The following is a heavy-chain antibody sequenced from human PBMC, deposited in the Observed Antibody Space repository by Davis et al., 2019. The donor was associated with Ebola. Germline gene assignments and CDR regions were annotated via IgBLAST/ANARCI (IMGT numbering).Heavy chain of an antibody. Sequence: ASVKVSCKASDYTLITSGLNWVRQAAGQGLEWMGWMNPTSGNTGYAQKIEGRVTMTRDASISTAYMELSSLTSEDTAVYYCARSRGWLFLYGMDVWGQGTTVTVSS. CDR1: DYTLITSG. CDR3: ARSRGWLFLYGMDV. V-gene: IGHV1-8*01. J-gene: IGHJ6*02. CDR2: MNPTSGNT. D-gene: IGHD3-9*01.